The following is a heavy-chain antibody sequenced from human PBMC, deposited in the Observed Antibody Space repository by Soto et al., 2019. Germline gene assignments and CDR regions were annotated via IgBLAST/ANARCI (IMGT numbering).Heavy chain of an antibody. CDR3: ARDAVAGTPGGYYYYGMDV. CDR2: TYYRSKWYN. V-gene: IGHV6-1*01. Sequence: QTLSLACAISGDSVSSNSAAWNWIRQSPSRGLEWLGRTYYRSKWYNDYAVSVKSRITINPDTSKNQFSLQLNSVTPEDTAVYYCARDAVAGTPGGYYYYGMDVWGQGTTVTVSS. CDR1: GDSVSSNSAA. D-gene: IGHD6-19*01. J-gene: IGHJ6*02.